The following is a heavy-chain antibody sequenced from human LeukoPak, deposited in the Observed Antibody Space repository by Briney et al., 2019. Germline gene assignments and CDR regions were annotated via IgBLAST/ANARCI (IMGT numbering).Heavy chain of an antibody. J-gene: IGHJ4*02. CDR3: AKDQDPHSYGSGSYAPFDY. Sequence: GGSLRLSCVASGFSFTTHAMGWVRQAPGKGLEWVSHISGSGGSTKYSGSVKGRFTISRDNSKNTLYLQINSLGAGDTAVYYCAKDQDPHSYGSGSYAPFDYWGQGTLVTVSS. CDR2: ISGSGGST. V-gene: IGHV3-23*01. D-gene: IGHD3-10*01. CDR1: GFSFTTHA.